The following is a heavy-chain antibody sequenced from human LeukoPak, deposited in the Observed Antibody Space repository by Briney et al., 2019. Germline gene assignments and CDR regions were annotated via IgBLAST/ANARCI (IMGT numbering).Heavy chain of an antibody. V-gene: IGHV4-39*07. CDR2: IYYSGST. CDR3: ARMGYSYGDIDC. D-gene: IGHD5-18*01. J-gene: IGHJ4*02. Sequence: SETLSLTCTVSGGSINSNHYYWGWIRQPPGKGLEWIGRIYYSGSTYYNPSLKSRVTISVNTSKNQFSLNLSSVTAADTAMYYCARMGYSYGDIDCWGQGTLVTVSS. CDR1: GGSINSNHYY.